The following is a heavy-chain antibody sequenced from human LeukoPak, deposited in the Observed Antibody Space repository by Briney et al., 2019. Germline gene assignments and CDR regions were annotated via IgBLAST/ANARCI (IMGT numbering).Heavy chain of an antibody. Sequence: PSETLSLTCTVSGGSISSYYWSWIRQPPGKGLEWIWYIYNSGSTHYKTSLTSRVTISVDTSKNQFSLKLSSVTAADTAVYYCARDWGVSARPGYMDVWGKGTTVTVSS. CDR1: GGSISSYY. CDR3: ARDWGVSARPGYMDV. D-gene: IGHD6-6*01. CDR2: IYNSGST. V-gene: IGHV4-59*01. J-gene: IGHJ6*03.